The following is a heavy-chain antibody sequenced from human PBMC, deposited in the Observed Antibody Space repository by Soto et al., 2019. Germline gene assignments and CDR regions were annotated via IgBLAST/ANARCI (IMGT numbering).Heavy chain of an antibody. D-gene: IGHD6-19*01. V-gene: IGHV3-33*06. Sequence: GGSLRLSCAASGFTFSSYGMHWVRQAPGKGLEWVAVIWYDGSNKYYADSVKGRFTISRDNSKNTLYLQMNSLRADDTAIYYCAKSFCSSSSCFFVWVDPWGPGTLVTVSS. CDR1: GFTFSSYG. CDR3: AKSFCSSSSCFFVWVDP. CDR2: IWYDGSNK. J-gene: IGHJ5*02.